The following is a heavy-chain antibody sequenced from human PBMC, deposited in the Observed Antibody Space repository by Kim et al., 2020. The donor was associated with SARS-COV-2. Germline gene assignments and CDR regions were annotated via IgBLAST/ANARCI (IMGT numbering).Heavy chain of an antibody. D-gene: IGHD2-2*01. J-gene: IGHJ6*02. Sequence: GGSLRLSCAASGFTFSSYSMNWVRQAPGKGLEWVSYISSSSSTIYYADSVKGRFTISRDNAKNSLYLQMNSLRDEDTAVYYCARALGYCSSTSCLSYYYYYGMDVWGQGTTVTVSS. CDR3: ARALGYCSSTSCLSYYYYYGMDV. CDR1: GFTFSSYS. CDR2: ISSSSSTI. V-gene: IGHV3-48*02.